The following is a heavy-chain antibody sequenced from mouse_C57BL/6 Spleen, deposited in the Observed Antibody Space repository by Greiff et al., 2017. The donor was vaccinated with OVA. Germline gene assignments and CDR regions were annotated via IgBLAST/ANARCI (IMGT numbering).Heavy chain of an antibody. Sequence: QVQLQQSDAELVKPGASVKISCKVSGYTFTDHTIHWMKQRPEQGLEWIGYIYPRDGSTKYNEKFKGKATLTADKSSRTASMQLNSLTSEDSAVLVWARRTAQAPWFAYWGQGTLGTVSA. J-gene: IGHJ3*01. CDR3: ARRTAQAPWFAY. D-gene: IGHD3-2*02. CDR1: GYTFTDHT. V-gene: IGHV1-78*01. CDR2: IYPRDGST.